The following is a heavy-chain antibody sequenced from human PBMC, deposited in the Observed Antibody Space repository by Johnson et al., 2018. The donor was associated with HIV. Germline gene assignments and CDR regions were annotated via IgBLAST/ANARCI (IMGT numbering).Heavy chain of an antibody. D-gene: IGHD6-13*01. CDR2: IGTAGDT. CDR1: GFTFSSYD. J-gene: IGHJ3*02. CDR3: AREQSGIAAAGNENAFDI. V-gene: IGHV3-13*01. Sequence: VQLVESGGGLVQPGGSLRLSCAASGFTFSSYDMHWVRQATGKGLEWVSAIGTAGDTYYPGSVKGRFTISRENAKNTPYLQMNSLRAEDTAVYYCAREQSGIAAAGNENAFDIWGQGTMVTVSS.